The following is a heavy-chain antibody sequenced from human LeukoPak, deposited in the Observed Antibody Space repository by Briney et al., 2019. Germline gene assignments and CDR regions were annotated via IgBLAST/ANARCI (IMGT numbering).Heavy chain of an antibody. CDR2: IIPILGIA. Sequence: ASVKVSCKASGGTFSSYAISWVRQAPGQGLEWMGRIIPILGIANYAQKFQGRVTITADKSTSTAYMELSSLRSEDTAVYYCASGASSRTNAYRYWGQGTLVTVSS. D-gene: IGHD2-2*01. V-gene: IGHV1-69*04. J-gene: IGHJ4*02. CDR3: ASGASSRTNAYRY. CDR1: GGTFSSYA.